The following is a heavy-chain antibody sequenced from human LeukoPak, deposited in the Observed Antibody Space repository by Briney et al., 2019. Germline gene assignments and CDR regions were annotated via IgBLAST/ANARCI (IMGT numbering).Heavy chain of an antibody. D-gene: IGHD1-26*01. Sequence: ASVKVSCKASGYAFTGYYMHWVRQAPGKGLEWMGGFDPEDGETIYAQKFQGRVTMTEDTSTDTAYMELSGLRSEDTAVYYCATDPSGSYLQNAFDIWGQGTMVTVSS. J-gene: IGHJ3*02. CDR3: ATDPSGSYLQNAFDI. CDR1: GYAFTGYY. V-gene: IGHV1-24*01. CDR2: FDPEDGET.